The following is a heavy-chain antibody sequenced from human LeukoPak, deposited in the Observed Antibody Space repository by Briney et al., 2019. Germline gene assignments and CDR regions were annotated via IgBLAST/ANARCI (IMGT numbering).Heavy chain of an antibody. CDR2: ISSSSSYI. D-gene: IGHD1-7*01. CDR1: GFTFSSYS. CDR3: ARDLSATGRTGTLVPKGY. Sequence: GGSLRLSCAASGFTFSSYSMNWVRQAPGKGLEWVSSISSSSSYIYYADSVKGRFTISRDNAKNSLYLQMNSLRAEDTAVYYCARDLSATGRTGTLVPKGYWRQGTLVTVSS. J-gene: IGHJ4*02. V-gene: IGHV3-21*01.